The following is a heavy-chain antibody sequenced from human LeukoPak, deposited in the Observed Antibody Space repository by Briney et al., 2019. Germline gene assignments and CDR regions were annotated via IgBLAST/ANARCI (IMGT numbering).Heavy chain of an antibody. CDR2: IYSGGST. CDR1: GFTVSSNY. J-gene: IGHJ3*02. Sequence: PGGSLRLSCAASGFTVSSNYMSWVRQAPGKGLEWVSVIYSGGSTYYAGSVKGRFTISRDNSKNTLYLQMNSLRAEDTAVYYCAREPLEYSSSEDAFDIWGQGTMVTVSS. D-gene: IGHD6-6*01. V-gene: IGHV3-53*01. CDR3: AREPLEYSSSEDAFDI.